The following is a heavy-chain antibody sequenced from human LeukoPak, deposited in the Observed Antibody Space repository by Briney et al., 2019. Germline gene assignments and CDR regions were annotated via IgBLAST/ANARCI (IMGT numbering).Heavy chain of an antibody. D-gene: IGHD1-26*01. V-gene: IGHV3-7*01. CDR3: ARVDSSGSYPAHFDY. CDR1: GFTFSSYW. J-gene: IGHJ4*02. Sequence: ETGGSLRLSCAASGFTFSSYWMSWVRQAPGKGLEWVANIKQEGSEKYYVDSVKGRFTISRDNAKNSLYLQMNSLRAEDTAVYYCARVDSSGSYPAHFDYWGQGTLVTVSS. CDR2: IKQEGSEK.